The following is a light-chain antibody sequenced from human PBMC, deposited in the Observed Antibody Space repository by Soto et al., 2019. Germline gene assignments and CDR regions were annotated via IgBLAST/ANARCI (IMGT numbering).Light chain of an antibody. V-gene: IGLV3-27*01. Sequence: SSELTQPSSVSVSPGQTARITCSGDVLAKKYARWFQQKPGQAPVLVIYKDSERPSGIPERFSGSSSGTTVTLTISGAQVEDEADYYCYSAADNNLMVFGGGTQLTVL. J-gene: IGLJ2*01. CDR1: VLAKKY. CDR3: YSAADNNLMV. CDR2: KDS.